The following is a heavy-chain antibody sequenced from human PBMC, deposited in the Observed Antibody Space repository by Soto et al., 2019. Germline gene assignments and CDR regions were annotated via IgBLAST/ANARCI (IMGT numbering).Heavy chain of an antibody. CDR2: IHHRGST. V-gene: IGHV4-34*01. CDR3: ARASRYCSSTSCPKHFDD. CDR1: GGAFSGYY. Sequence: QVQLQPWGAGLLKPSETLSLTCAVYGGAFSGYYWSWIRQPPGKGLEWIWEIHHRGSTNYNPSLKGRVTISVDKSKNQFSLKLRSATAADTAVSYCARASRYCSSTSCPKHFDDGGQGTLVTFSS. D-gene: IGHD2-2*01. J-gene: IGHJ4*02.